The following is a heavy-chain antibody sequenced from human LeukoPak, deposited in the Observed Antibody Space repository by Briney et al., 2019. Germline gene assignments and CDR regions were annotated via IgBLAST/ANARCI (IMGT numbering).Heavy chain of an antibody. CDR3: ARTSEYSSSSGMAC. CDR1: GFTFSSYT. D-gene: IGHD6-6*01. CDR2: ISITGSYI. Sequence: GGSLRLSCAASGFTFSSYTMNWVRQAPGKGLEWVSSISITGSYIYYADSIKGRFAISRDNAKNSLFLQMNSLRAEDTAIYYCARTSEYSSSSGMACWGQGTLVTVSS. V-gene: IGHV3-21*01. J-gene: IGHJ4*02.